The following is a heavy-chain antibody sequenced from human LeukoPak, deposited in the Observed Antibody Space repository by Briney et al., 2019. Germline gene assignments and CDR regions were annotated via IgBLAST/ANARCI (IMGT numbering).Heavy chain of an antibody. D-gene: IGHD3-16*02. CDR1: GFTFTNYG. Sequence: GGSLRLSCTTSGFTFTNYGFHWVRQAPGKGLEWTSFIKSDGTDKHYADSVKGRFTISRDNSKNTLYLQMDSLRPEDTAVYYRTKGISTEDYRFFFWGQGALVTVSS. CDR2: IKSDGTDK. V-gene: IGHV3-30*02. J-gene: IGHJ4*02. CDR3: TKGISTEDYRFFF.